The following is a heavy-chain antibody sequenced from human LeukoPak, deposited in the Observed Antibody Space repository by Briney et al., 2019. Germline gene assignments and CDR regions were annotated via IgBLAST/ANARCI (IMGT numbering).Heavy chain of an antibody. CDR1: GGTFSSYA. V-gene: IGHV1-69*13. D-gene: IGHD6-13*01. J-gene: IGHJ3*02. Sequence: ASVKVSCKASGGTFSSYAISWVRQAPGQGLEWMGGIIPIFGTANYAQKFQGRVTITADESTSTAYMELGSLRSEDTAVYYCARATSNSSSRSDHAFDIWGQGTMVTVSS. CDR2: IIPIFGTA. CDR3: ARATSNSSSRSDHAFDI.